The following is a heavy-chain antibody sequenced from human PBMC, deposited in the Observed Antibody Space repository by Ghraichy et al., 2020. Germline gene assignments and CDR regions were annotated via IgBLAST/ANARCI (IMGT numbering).Heavy chain of an antibody. CDR2: INSDASTT. CDR1: GFTFSSYW. J-gene: IGHJ4*02. V-gene: IGHV3-74*01. Sequence: GESLNISCAASGFTFSSYWMHWVRQTPGKGLVWVSRINSDASTTSYADSVKGRFTISRDNAKNTLYLQMNSLRADDTAVYYCARGPLTIFGVVKYYFEYWGQGTLVTVSS. D-gene: IGHD3-3*01. CDR3: ARGPLTIFGVVKYYFEY.